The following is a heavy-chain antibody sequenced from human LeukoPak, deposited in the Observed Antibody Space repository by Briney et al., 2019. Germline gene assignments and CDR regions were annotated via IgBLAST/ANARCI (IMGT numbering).Heavy chain of an antibody. V-gene: IGHV1-69*13. CDR2: IIPIFGTA. CDR1: GGTFSSYA. Sequence: TVKVSCKASGGTFSSYAISWVRQAPGQGLGWMGGIIPIFGTANYAQKFQGRVTITADESTSTAYMELSSLRSEDTAVYYCARLYCSSTSCYYLGAYYYGMDVWGQGTTVTVSS. J-gene: IGHJ6*02. D-gene: IGHD2-2*01. CDR3: ARLYCSSTSCYYLGAYYYGMDV.